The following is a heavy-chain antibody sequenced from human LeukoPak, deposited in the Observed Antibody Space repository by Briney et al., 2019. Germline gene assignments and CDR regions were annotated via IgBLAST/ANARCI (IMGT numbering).Heavy chain of an antibody. CDR2: IDWDDDK. CDR1: GFSLSTSGMR. V-gene: IGHV2-70*04. Sequence: SGPTLVNPTQTLTLTCTFSGFSLSTSGMRVSWIRQPPGKALEWLARIDWDDDKFYSTSLKTRLTISKDTSKNQVVLTMTNMDPVDTATYYCARIFGGWYYFDYWGQGALVTVSS. J-gene: IGHJ4*02. CDR3: ARIFGGWYYFDY. D-gene: IGHD6-19*01.